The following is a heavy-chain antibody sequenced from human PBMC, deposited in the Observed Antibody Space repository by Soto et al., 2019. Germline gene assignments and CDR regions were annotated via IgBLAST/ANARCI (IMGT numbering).Heavy chain of an antibody. CDR2: IDYSGST. CDR1: GGSISSGDYY. V-gene: IGHV4-30-4*01. J-gene: IGHJ6*02. Sequence: SETLSLTCTVSGGSISSGDYYWSWIRQPPGKGLEWIGYIDYSGSTFNNPSLKSRLTLSIDTSKNQFSLKLSSVTAADSAVYYCARRDGDYGPYGMDVWGQGNTVTVSS. CDR3: ARRDGDYGPYGMDV. D-gene: IGHD2-21*01.